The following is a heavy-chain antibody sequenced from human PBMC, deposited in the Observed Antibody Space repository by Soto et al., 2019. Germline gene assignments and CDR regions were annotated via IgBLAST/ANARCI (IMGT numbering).Heavy chain of an antibody. J-gene: IGHJ6*02. Sequence: PGESLKISCKVSGYRFTSFWIGWVRQMPGKGLEWLGSIYPGDSDTRYSPSFQGQVTISADKSISTAYLQWSSLKASDTAMYYCARHPRRKVYGDSRYYGMDVWGQGTTVTVSS. D-gene: IGHD4-17*01. CDR3: ARHPRRKVYGDSRYYGMDV. CDR1: GYRFTSFW. V-gene: IGHV5-51*01. CDR2: IYPGDSDT.